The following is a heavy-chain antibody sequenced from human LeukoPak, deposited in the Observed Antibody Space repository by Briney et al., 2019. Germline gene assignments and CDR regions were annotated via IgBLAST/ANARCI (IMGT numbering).Heavy chain of an antibody. Sequence: SVTVSFKASGGTFISYAISWVRQAAGQGLEWMGRIIPIFGIANYAQKFQGRVTITADKSTSTAYMELSSLRSEDTAVYYCAREEITGTKTIDYWGQGTLVTVSS. CDR2: IIPIFGIA. CDR1: GGTFISYA. CDR3: AREEITGTKTIDY. J-gene: IGHJ4*02. V-gene: IGHV1-69*04. D-gene: IGHD1-20*01.